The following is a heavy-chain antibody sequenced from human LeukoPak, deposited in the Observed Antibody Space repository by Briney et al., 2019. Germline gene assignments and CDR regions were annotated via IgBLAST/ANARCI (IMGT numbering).Heavy chain of an antibody. V-gene: IGHV4-31*03. Sequence: PSQTLSLTCTVSGGSISSGGYYWSWIRQHPGKGLEWIGYIYYSGSTYYNPSLKSRVTISVDTSKNQFSLKLSSVTAADTAVYYCARDRVYYGSGSYQPYYYGMDVWGKGTTVTVS. CDR1: GGSISSGGYY. J-gene: IGHJ6*04. D-gene: IGHD3-10*01. CDR3: ARDRVYYGSGSYQPYYYGMDV. CDR2: IYYSGST.